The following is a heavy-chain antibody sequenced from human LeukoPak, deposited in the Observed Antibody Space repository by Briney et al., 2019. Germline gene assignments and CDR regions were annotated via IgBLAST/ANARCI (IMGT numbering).Heavy chain of an antibody. CDR3: ASLGYRSSTSCWAGFDP. CDR1: GFTFSSYS. Sequence: GGSLRLSCAASGFTFSSYSMNWVRQAPGKGLEWVSSISSSSSYIYYADSVKGRFTISRDNAKNSLYLQMNSLRAEDTAVYYCASLGYRSSTSCWAGFDPWGQGTLVTVSS. J-gene: IGHJ5*02. D-gene: IGHD2-2*01. V-gene: IGHV3-21*01. CDR2: ISSSSSYI.